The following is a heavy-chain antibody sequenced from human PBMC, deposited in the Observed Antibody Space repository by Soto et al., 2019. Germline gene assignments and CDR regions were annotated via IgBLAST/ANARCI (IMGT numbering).Heavy chain of an antibody. Sequence: PSETLSFTCTVSGGSISSYYWTWIRQPPGKGLEWIGFIYYSGSTNYSPSLKSRVTISVDTSKNHFSLRLSPVTAADTAVYYCARVPDRWGQGTLVTVS. CDR1: GGSISSYY. CDR2: IYYSGST. D-gene: IGHD2-2*01. J-gene: IGHJ5*02. V-gene: IGHV4-59*12. CDR3: ARVPDR.